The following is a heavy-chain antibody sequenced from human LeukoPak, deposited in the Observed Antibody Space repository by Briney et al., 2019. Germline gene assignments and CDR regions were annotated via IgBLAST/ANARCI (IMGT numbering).Heavy chain of an antibody. Sequence: ASVKVSCKASGYTFTGYYMHWVRQAPGQGPEWMGWINPNSGGTNYAQKFQGRVTMTRDTSISTAYMELSRLRSDDTAVYYCAREATVTTSNFDYWGQGTLVTVSS. CDR2: INPNSGGT. CDR3: AREATVTTSNFDY. D-gene: IGHD4-11*01. V-gene: IGHV1-2*02. J-gene: IGHJ4*02. CDR1: GYTFTGYY.